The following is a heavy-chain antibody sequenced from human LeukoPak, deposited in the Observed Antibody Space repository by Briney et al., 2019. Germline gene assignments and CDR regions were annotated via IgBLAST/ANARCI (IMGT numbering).Heavy chain of an antibody. CDR3: TTDAGFDSRWYNY. Sequence: GGSLRLSCAASGFSFSNAYMCWVRQAPGKGLEWVGRIKSKIDGGATDYAAPVKGRFTISRDDSRNTLYLQMNSLKSEDTAVYYRTTDAGFDSRWYNYWGQGTLVTVSS. V-gene: IGHV3-15*01. D-gene: IGHD6-13*01. CDR2: IKSKIDGGAT. CDR1: GFSFSNAY. J-gene: IGHJ4*02.